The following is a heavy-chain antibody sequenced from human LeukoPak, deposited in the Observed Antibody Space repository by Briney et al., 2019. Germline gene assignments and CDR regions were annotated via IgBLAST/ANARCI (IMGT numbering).Heavy chain of an antibody. J-gene: IGHJ6*02. D-gene: IGHD5-18*01. V-gene: IGHV3-30*18. CDR3: AKDKAPGYSYGYGGMDV. CDR2: ISYDGSNK. Sequence: PGRSLRLSCAASGFTFSSYGMHWVRQAPGKGLEWVAVISYDGSNKYYADSVKGRFTISRDNSKNTLYLQMNSLRAEDTAVYYCAKDKAPGYSYGYGGMDVWGQGTRVTVSS. CDR1: GFTFSSYG.